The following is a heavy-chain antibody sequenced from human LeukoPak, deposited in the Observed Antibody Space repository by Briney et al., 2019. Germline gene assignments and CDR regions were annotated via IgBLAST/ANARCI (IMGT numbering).Heavy chain of an antibody. CDR3: ARSLRYGDGEVDWFDP. CDR1: GFTFSSYW. CDR2: IKQDGSEK. D-gene: IGHD4-17*01. J-gene: IGHJ5*02. Sequence: GGSLRLSCAASGFTFSSYWMSWVRQAPGKGLEWVANIKQDGSEKYYVDSVKGRFTISRDNAKNSLYLQMNSLRAEDTAVYYCARSLRYGDGEVDWFDPWGQGTLVTVSS. V-gene: IGHV3-7*01.